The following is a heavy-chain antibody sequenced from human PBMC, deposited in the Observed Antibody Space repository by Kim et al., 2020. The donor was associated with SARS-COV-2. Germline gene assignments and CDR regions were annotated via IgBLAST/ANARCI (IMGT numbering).Heavy chain of an antibody. CDR1: GFTFSDHY. D-gene: IGHD3-16*01. CDR3: ATWICGRGY. V-gene: IGHV3-72*01. Sequence: GGSLRLSCAASGFTFSDHYMDWVRQAPGKGLEWIGRSKNKHSDYASEYAASVRGRITVSRYESENSLYLQMNSLENEDTAMYSCATWICGRGYWGQGTLV. J-gene: IGHJ4*02. CDR2: SKNKHSDYAS.